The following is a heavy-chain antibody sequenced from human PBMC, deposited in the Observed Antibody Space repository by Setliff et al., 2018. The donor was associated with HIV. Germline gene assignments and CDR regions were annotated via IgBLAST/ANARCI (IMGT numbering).Heavy chain of an antibody. J-gene: IGHJ4*02. CDR2: LNQGGTTK. CDR1: GFTFSNYW. Sequence: PGGSLRLSCVMSGFTFSNYWMAWVRQSSRKGLEFVANLNQGGTTKNYVDSVKGRFTISRDNSKNTLYLQMNSLRAEDTAVYYCATLWMRGGYFDTWGQGTLVTVSS. D-gene: IGHD2-15*01. CDR3: ATLWMRGGYFDT. V-gene: IGHV3-7*03.